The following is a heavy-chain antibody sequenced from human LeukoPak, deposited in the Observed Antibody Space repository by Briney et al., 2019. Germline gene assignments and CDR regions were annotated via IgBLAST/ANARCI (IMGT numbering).Heavy chain of an antibody. CDR3: VRDFCTGCNYYFYGMDV. D-gene: IGHD2-2*01. CDR1: GFTFDDYV. V-gene: IGHV3-9*01. CDR2: ISRDSANI. J-gene: IGHJ6*02. Sequence: GGSLRLSCAASGFTFDDYVMHWVRHAPGRGLEWVSGISRDSANIVYADSVKGRFTISRDNAKNSLYLQMNSLTTEDTALYYCVRDFCTGCNYYFYGMDVWGRGTTVTVSS.